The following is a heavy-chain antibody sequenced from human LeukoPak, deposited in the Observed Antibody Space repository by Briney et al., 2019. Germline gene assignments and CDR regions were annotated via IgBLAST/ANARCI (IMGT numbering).Heavy chain of an antibody. CDR2: ISAYNGNT. J-gene: IGHJ6*03. D-gene: IGHD3-10*01. V-gene: IGHV1-18*01. Sequence: ASVKVSCKASGYTFTSYGISWVRQAPGQGLEWMGWISAYNGNTNYAQKLQGRVTMTTDTSTSTACMELRSLRSDDTAVYYCASDYYGSGIPISNYYYYMDVWGKGTTVTISS. CDR3: ASDYYGSGIPISNYYYYMDV. CDR1: GYTFTSYG.